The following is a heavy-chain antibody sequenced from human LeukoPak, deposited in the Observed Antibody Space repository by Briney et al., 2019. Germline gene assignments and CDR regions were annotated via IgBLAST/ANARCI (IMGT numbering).Heavy chain of an antibody. CDR2: ISGSVGST. J-gene: IGHJ4*02. CDR3: AKARGTVVPPFDY. Sequence: GGSLRLSCAASRFTFSSYAMSWVRQAPGKGLEWVSGISGSVGSTYYADSVKGRFTISRDNSKNTLYLQLNSLRAEDTAVYYCAKARGTVVPPFDYWGQGTLVTVSS. V-gene: IGHV3-23*01. D-gene: IGHD3-22*01. CDR1: RFTFSSYA.